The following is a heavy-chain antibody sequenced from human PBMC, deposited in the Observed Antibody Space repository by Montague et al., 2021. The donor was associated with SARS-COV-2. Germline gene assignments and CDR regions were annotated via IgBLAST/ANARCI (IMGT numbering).Heavy chain of an antibody. CDR3: ARGTAYDHVYY. CDR1: SGSLSGYY. D-gene: IGHD5-12*01. V-gene: IGHV4-59*12. J-gene: IGHJ4*02. CDR2: THYSGTT. Sequence: SETLSLTRTHSSGSLSGYYWNWIRQPPGKGLEWIGFTHYSGTTKXNPSLKSRLNMSLDTSKNQFSLTLNSVTAADTAIYYCARGTAYDHVYYWGQGAPVTVAS.